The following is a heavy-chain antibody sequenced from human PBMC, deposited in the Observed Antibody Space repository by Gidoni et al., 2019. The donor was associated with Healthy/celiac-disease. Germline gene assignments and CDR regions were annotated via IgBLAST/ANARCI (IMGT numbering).Heavy chain of an antibody. V-gene: IGHV3-30*01. D-gene: IGHD3-22*01. CDR2: ISYDGSNK. CDR3: ARDRLYYYDSSGYYGRYFDY. Sequence: QVQLVESGGGVVQPGRSLRLSCAASGFTFSSYAMHWVRQAPGKGLEWVAVISYDGSNKYYADSVKGRFTISRDNSKNTLYLQMNSLRAEDTAVYYCARDRLYYYDSSGYYGRYFDYWGQGTLVTVSS. CDR1: GFTFSSYA. J-gene: IGHJ4*02.